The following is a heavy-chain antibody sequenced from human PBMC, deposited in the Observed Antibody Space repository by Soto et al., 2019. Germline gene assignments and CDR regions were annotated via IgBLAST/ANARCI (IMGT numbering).Heavy chain of an antibody. J-gene: IGHJ3*02. CDR3: TTESVVVTAADAFDI. D-gene: IGHD2-21*02. V-gene: IGHV1-45*02. CDR2: ITPFSGVT. Sequence: GASVKVSCKASGYTFTSRYLHWVRQAPGQALEWMGWITPFSGVTNHAQKFQDRVTITGDTSMNTVYMELSSLRSEDTAMYYCTTESVVVTAADAFDIWGQGTMVTVSS. CDR1: GYTFTSRY.